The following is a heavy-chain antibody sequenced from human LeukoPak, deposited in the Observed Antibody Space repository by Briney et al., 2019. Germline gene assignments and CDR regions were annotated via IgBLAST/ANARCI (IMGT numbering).Heavy chain of an antibody. CDR2: ISSSSYI. CDR3: ARVRVASYSSSSSYAFDY. V-gene: IGHV3-21*01. J-gene: IGHJ4*02. D-gene: IGHD6-6*01. Sequence: GGSLRLSCAASGFTFSSYSMNWVRQAPGKGLEWVSSISSSSYIYYADSVKGRFTISRDNAKNSLYLQMNSLRAEDTAVYYCARVRVASYSSSSSYAFDYWGQGTLVTVSS. CDR1: GFTFSSYS.